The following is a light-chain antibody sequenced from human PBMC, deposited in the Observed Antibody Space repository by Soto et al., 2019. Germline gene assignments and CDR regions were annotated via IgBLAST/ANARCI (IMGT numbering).Light chain of an antibody. CDR1: QSLTYSDGNTY. V-gene: IGKV2-30*01. Sequence: DVAMTPSPLSLPVTLGQPASISCRSSQSLTYSDGNTYLNWFHLRPGQSPRRLIYKVSTRDSGVPDRFRGSGSGTDVTLTVSRVAAEDVGVYYCMQGTHWPPYTFGQGTKLEIK. CDR3: MQGTHWPPYT. CDR2: KVS. J-gene: IGKJ2*01.